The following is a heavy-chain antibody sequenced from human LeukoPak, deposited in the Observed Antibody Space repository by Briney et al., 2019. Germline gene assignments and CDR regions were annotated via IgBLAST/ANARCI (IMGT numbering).Heavy chain of an antibody. D-gene: IGHD3-10*01. CDR3: ARYFYGSGSTFDY. V-gene: IGHV3-7*05. J-gene: IGHJ4*02. CDR1: GFTFSNSW. Sequence: PGGSLRLSCGASGFTFSNSWMSWVRQAPGKGLEWVANINQDGSEKYYVDSVEGRFTIFRDNAKNSLYLQMNSLRAEDTAVYYCARYFYGSGSTFDYWGQGALVTVSS. CDR2: INQDGSEK.